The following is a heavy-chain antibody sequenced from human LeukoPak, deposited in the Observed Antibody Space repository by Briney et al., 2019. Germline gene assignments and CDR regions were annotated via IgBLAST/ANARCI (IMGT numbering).Heavy chain of an antibody. V-gene: IGHV1-18*01. CDR1: GYTFTSYG. Sequence: GASVKVSCKASGYTFTSYGISWVRQAPGQGLEWMGWISAYNGNTIHAQKLQGRVTMPTNTSTSRSSLELRSVRSDDTAVYYCARGRRITMVRATIDAFDIWGQGTMATVSS. CDR3: ARGRRITMVRATIDAFDI. D-gene: IGHD3-10*01. J-gene: IGHJ3*02. CDR2: ISAYNGNT.